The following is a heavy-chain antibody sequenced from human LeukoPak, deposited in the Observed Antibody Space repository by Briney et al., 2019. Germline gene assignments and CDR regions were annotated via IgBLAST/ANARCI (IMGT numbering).Heavy chain of an antibody. Sequence: PGGSLRLSCAASGFTFSSYWMTWVRQAPGKGLEWVANIKQEGSEEHYVDSVKARFTISRDNAKNSLYLQMNGLRAEDTAVYYCAKAKLSGGDYAFDVWGQGTLVTVSS. CDR2: IKQEGSEE. CDR1: GFTFSSYW. V-gene: IGHV3-7*01. CDR3: AKAKLSGGDYAFDV. D-gene: IGHD2-21*02. J-gene: IGHJ3*01.